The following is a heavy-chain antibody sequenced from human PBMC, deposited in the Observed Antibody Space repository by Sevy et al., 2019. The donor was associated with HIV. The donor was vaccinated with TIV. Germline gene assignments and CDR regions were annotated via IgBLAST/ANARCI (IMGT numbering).Heavy chain of an antibody. CDR2: ISYDRSEK. Sequence: GGSLRLSCEASGFTFNSYGMHWVRQAPGKGLEWVAVISYDRSEKYYADSVKGRFTISREKSKNMVYVQMNSLRAEDTAVYYCARMFRSYGMDVWGQGTTVTVSS. CDR3: ARMFRSYGMDV. D-gene: IGHD3-10*01. CDR1: GFTFNSYG. V-gene: IGHV3-30*03. J-gene: IGHJ6*02.